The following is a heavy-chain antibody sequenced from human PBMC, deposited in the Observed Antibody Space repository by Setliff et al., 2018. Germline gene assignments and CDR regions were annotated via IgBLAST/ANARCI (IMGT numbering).Heavy chain of an antibody. CDR3: ARGPDLTAVGATYFYGMDV. D-gene: IGHD6-19*01. V-gene: IGHV4-61*10. J-gene: IGHJ6*02. CDR2: MIVSGGA. Sequence: PSETLSLTCNVSGGSVSSTSHYWGWIRQPAGRGLEWIGRMIVSGGADYNPSLKSRVTMSVDSPNNKFSLNLSSVSAADTAVYYCARGPDLTAVGATYFYGMDVWGQGATVTVSS. CDR1: GGSVSSTSHY.